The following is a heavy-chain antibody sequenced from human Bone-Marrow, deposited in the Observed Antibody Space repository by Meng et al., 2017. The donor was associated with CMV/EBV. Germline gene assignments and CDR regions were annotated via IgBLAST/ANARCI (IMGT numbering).Heavy chain of an antibody. CDR1: GGSIRSYY. CDR2: IYYSGST. Sequence: SETLSLTCTVSGGSIRSYYWSWIRQPPGKGLEWLGYIYYSGSTNYNPSLKSRVTISVDTSKNQFSLKLSSVTAADTAVYYCARERPFYYDSSEYRFDPWGQGTLVTVSS. CDR3: ARERPFYYDSSEYRFDP. D-gene: IGHD3-22*01. V-gene: IGHV4-59*01. J-gene: IGHJ5*02.